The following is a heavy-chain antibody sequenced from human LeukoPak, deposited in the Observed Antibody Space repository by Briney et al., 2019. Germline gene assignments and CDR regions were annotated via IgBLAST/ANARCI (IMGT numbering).Heavy chain of an antibody. V-gene: IGHV3-48*04. D-gene: IGHD6-19*01. Sequence: GGSLRLSCAASGFTFSSYSMNWVRQAPGKGLEWVSYISSSGSTIYYADSVKGRFTISRDNAKNSLYLQMNSLRAEDTAVYYCARVGSGWDDAFDIWGQGAMVTVSS. CDR1: GFTFSSYS. J-gene: IGHJ3*02. CDR2: ISSSGSTI. CDR3: ARVGSGWDDAFDI.